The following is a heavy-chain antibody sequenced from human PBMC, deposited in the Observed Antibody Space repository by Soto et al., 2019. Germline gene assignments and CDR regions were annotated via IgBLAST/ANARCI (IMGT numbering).Heavy chain of an antibody. CDR2: ISGYNGNT. CDR3: AREGQAPYYYYGMDV. CDR1: GYTFTNYG. J-gene: IGHJ6*02. V-gene: IGHV1-18*01. Sequence: QVKVVQSGDEVKKPGASVKVSCKASGYTFTNYGFSWVRQAPGQGREWMGWISGYNGNTKYAEKFQGRVTMTTDTSTSTAHMELRGLRSDETAVYSCAREGQAPYYYYGMDVWGLGTVVTVSS.